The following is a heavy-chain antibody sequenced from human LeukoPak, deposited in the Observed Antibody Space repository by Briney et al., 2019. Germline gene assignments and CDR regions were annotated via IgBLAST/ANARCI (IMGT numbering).Heavy chain of an antibody. V-gene: IGHV3-9*01. CDR2: ISWNSGSI. CDR1: GFTFDDYA. J-gene: IGHJ6*02. D-gene: IGHD2-2*01. CDR3: AKDSSWDIVVVPAAPAFYGMDV. Sequence: GWSLRLSCAASGFTFDDYAMHWVRPAPGKGLEWVSGISWNSGSIGYADSVKGRFTISRDNAKNSLYLQMNSLRAEDTALYYCAKDSSWDIVVVPAAPAFYGMDVWGQGTTVTVSS.